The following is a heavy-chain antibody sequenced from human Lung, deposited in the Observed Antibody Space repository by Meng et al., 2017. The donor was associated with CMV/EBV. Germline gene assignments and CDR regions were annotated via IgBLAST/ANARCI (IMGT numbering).Heavy chain of an antibody. D-gene: IGHD3-10*01. CDR2: INPNTGDT. J-gene: IGHJ5*02. Sequence: ASXXVSXKASGYTFTGYYIHWVRQAPGQGLEWMGWINPNTGDTNYSQKFQGRVTMTRDTSIRTAYMELSSLRSDDAAVFYCARDAHFYYGSGSYYRVGWFDPWXQGTLVTVSS. V-gene: IGHV1-2*02. CDR3: ARDAHFYYGSGSYYRVGWFDP. CDR1: GYTFTGYY.